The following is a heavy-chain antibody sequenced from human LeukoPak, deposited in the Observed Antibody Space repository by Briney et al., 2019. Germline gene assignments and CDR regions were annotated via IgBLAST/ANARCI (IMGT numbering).Heavy chain of an antibody. V-gene: IGHV4-61*01. D-gene: IGHD2/OR15-2a*01. CDR3: ARGEYGLFDY. CDR2: IYYSGTT. J-gene: IGHJ4*02. Sequence: PSETLSLTCTVSGGSKRGGSYYWSWIRQPPGKGLEWIGYIYYSGTTNYNRSLKRRVTISVNTSKNQLSLKLSSVTAADTAVYYCARGEYGLFDYWGQGTLVTVSS. CDR1: GGSKRGGSYY.